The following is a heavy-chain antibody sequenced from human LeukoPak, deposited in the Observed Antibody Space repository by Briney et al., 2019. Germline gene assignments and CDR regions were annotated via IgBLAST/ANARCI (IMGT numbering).Heavy chain of an antibody. D-gene: IGHD3-9*01. Sequence: QPGGSLRLSCAASGFTFSSYWMSWVRQAPGKGLEWVANIKQDGSEKYYVDSVKGRFTISRDNAKNSLYLQMNSLRAEDTAVYYCAGDWLLYRYYYYYGMDVWGQGTTVTVSS. V-gene: IGHV3-7*01. J-gene: IGHJ6*02. CDR1: GFTFSSYW. CDR3: AGDWLLYRYYYYYGMDV. CDR2: IKQDGSEK.